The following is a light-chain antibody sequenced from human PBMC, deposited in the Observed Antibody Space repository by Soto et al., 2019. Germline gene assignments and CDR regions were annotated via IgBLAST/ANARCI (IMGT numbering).Light chain of an antibody. CDR3: QKYNNCGT. CDR1: QSVSSN. CDR2: GAS. J-gene: IGKJ1*01. V-gene: IGKV3-15*01. Sequence: EIVMTQSPATLSVSPGERANLSCRASQSVSSNLAWYQQKPGQAHRLIIYGASTRATGIPSRFSSSGSGTEYTLTISTLQSEDFAVYYCQKYNNCGTVGQGTKVEIK.